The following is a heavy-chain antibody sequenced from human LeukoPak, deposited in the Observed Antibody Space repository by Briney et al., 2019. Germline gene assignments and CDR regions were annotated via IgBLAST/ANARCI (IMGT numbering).Heavy chain of an antibody. V-gene: IGHV4-39*07. CDR1: GGSISSSSYY. CDR2: IYHSGRT. J-gene: IGHJ5*02. Sequence: PSETLSLTCTVSGGSISSSSYYWGWIRQPPGKGLEWIGSIYHSGRTYYNPSLKSRVTISVDTSKNQFSLKLSSVTAADTAVYYCARLGGYCTNGVCPNWFDPWGQGTLVTVSS. D-gene: IGHD2-8*01. CDR3: ARLGGYCTNGVCPNWFDP.